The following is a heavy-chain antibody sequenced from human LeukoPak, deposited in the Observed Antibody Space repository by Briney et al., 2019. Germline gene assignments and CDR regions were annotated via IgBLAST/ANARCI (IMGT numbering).Heavy chain of an antibody. CDR3: VTDHTAMGTGLDY. V-gene: IGHV1-46*04. D-gene: IGHD5-18*01. Sequence: ASVKVSXKASGYTFTSYFMHWVRQAPGQGLEWMGAINPGSGGTICAQKLQDRVAMTRDTSTSTVYMELSSLRSEDTAIYFCVTDHTAMGTGLDYWGQGTLVTVSS. J-gene: IGHJ4*02. CDR1: GYTFTSYF. CDR2: INPGSGGT.